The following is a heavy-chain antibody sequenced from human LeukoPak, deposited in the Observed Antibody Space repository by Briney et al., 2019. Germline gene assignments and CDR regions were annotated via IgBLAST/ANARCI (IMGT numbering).Heavy chain of an antibody. V-gene: IGHV4-38-2*02. CDR2: IYHSRNT. Sequence: SETLSLTCTVSGHSITSNFYWGCIRQPPAKVLEYTASIYHSRNTQYNPSLKSRVTISIDTSNNKFSPNLRTVTAADTAVYYCGRVPPRGDYCYSVDCYWSWFDPWGQGTLVTVSS. J-gene: IGHJ5*02. D-gene: IGHD2/OR15-2a*01. CDR3: GRVPPRGDYCYSVDCYWSWFDP. CDR1: GHSITSNFY.